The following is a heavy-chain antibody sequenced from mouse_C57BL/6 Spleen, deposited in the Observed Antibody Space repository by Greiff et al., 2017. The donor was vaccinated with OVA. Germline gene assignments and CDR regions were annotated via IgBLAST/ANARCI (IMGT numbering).Heavy chain of an antibody. CDR2: INPYNGDT. CDR1: GYSFTGYF. J-gene: IGHJ2*01. CDR3: ARNDGYYPYFDY. V-gene: IGHV1-20*01. Sequence: EVQLQQSGPELVKPGDSVKISCKASGYSFTGYFMNWVMQSHGKSLEWIGRINPYNGDTFYNQKFKGKATLTVDKSSSTAHMELRSLTSEDSAVYYCARNDGYYPYFDYWGQGTTLTVSS. D-gene: IGHD2-3*01.